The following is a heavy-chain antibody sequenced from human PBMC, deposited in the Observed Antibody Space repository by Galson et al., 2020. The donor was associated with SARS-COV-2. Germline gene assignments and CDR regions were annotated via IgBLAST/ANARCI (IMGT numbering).Heavy chain of an antibody. J-gene: IGHJ4*02. CDR1: GFTFSSYS. Sequence: TGGSLRLSCAASGFTFSSYSMNWVRQAPGKGLEWVSSISSSSSYIYYADSVKGRFTISRDNAKNSLYLQMNSLRAEDTAVYYCARGDLPPTYYYDSSHFDYWGQRTLVTVSS. CDR2: ISSSSSYI. CDR3: ARGDLPPTYYYDSSHFDY. V-gene: IGHV3-21*01. D-gene: IGHD3-22*01.